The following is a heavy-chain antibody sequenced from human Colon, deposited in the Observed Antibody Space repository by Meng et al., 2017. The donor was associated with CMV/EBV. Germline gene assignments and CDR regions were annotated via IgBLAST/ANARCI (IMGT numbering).Heavy chain of an antibody. Sequence: VQLQESGPGLVKASETLSLTCTVSGDSINSNTYNWGWIRQPPGKGLEWIGNVYYTEGTYYNPSLKSRVTISIDTSMNQFSLKLSSVTAADTAIYYCVRGGTAMVAHFDYWGQGALVTVSS. CDR1: GDSINSNTYN. V-gene: IGHV4-39*07. CDR2: VYYTEGT. CDR3: VRGGTAMVAHFDY. D-gene: IGHD5-18*01. J-gene: IGHJ4*02.